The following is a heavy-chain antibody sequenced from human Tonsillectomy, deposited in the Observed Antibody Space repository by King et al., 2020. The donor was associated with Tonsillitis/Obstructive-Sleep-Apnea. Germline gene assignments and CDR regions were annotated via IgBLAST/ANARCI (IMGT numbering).Heavy chain of an antibody. CDR2: IYWDDDK. Sequence: TLKESGPTLVKPTQTLTLTCTFSGFSLSTSGVGVGWIRQPPGKALEWLALIYWDDDKRYSPSLKSRLTITKDTSKNQVFLTMTNMDPVDTATYYCAHTTTVTTPNAFDIWGQGTMVTVSS. CDR1: GFSLSTSGVG. CDR3: AHTTTVTTPNAFDI. J-gene: IGHJ3*02. D-gene: IGHD4-17*01. V-gene: IGHV2-5*02.